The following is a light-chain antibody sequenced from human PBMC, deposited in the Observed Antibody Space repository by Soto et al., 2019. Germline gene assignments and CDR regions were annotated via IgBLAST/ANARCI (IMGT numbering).Light chain of an antibody. Sequence: AIQMTQSPSSLSASVGDRVTITCRASQGIRNDLGWYQQKPGKAPKLLIYATSTLQSGVPSRFSGSGSGTDFTFSIGSLLPEDFATYYCLQDYDYPLTFGGGTKVDIK. CDR2: ATS. CDR3: LQDYDYPLT. CDR1: QGIRND. J-gene: IGKJ4*01. V-gene: IGKV1-6*01.